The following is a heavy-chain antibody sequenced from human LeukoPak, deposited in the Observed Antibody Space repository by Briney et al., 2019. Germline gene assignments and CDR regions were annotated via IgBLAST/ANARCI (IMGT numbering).Heavy chain of an antibody. CDR2: IGGGGDAI. Sequence: GGSLRLSCAASGFNFRTYSLNWVRQSPGKGLEWISYIGGGGDAIYYADSVRGRFTISRDNAQISVYLQMNSLRVEDKALYYCARGGQGRGDYFDYWGQVTLVTVSS. D-gene: IGHD3-10*01. CDR3: ARGGQGRGDYFDY. V-gene: IGHV3-48*04. J-gene: IGHJ4*02. CDR1: GFNFRTYS.